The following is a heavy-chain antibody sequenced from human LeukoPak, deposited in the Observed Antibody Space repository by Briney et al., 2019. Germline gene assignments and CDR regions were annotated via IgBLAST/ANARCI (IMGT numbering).Heavy chain of an antibody. CDR3: ARDQGSLTRSWYTGY. V-gene: IGHV1-2*06. Sequence: PGASVNVSCKASGYTFTGYHIHWVRQAPGQGLEWMGRINPYSGDTNFAQKFQGRVTMTRDTSITTAYMDLSSLTPDDTAVYFCARDQGSLTRSWYTGYWGQGTQVTVSS. CDR2: INPYSGDT. J-gene: IGHJ4*02. D-gene: IGHD6-13*01. CDR1: GYTFTGYH.